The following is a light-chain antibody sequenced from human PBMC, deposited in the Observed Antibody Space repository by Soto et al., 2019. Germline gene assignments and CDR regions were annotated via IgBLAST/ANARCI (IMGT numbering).Light chain of an antibody. CDR2: DAS. CDR3: QQYHTYST. Sequence: DIQMTQCPSTLSASVGDRVTITCRASQSISSWLAWYQQKPGKAPKFLIYDASYLESGVPSRFSGSGSGTEFTLTISSLQPDDFATYYCQQYHTYSTFGQGTKVDI. V-gene: IGKV1-5*01. J-gene: IGKJ1*01. CDR1: QSISSW.